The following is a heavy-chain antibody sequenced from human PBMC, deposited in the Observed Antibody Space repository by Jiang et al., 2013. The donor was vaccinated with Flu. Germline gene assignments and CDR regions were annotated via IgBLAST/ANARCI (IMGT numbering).Heavy chain of an antibody. CDR3: TKASREWYYGIVTGYYKALDI. CDR1: GFTFGNFG. D-gene: IGHD3-9*01. Sequence: QLVESGGALVQPGGSLRLSCAASGFTFGNFGMSWVRQAPGKGLEWVSTISGDGRSTYYPDPVRGRFTISRDNSKNTLYLQMDSLRAEDTAMYFCTKASREWYYGIVTGYYKALDIWGQGTLVTVSS. J-gene: IGHJ4*02. CDR2: ISGDGRST. V-gene: IGHV3-23*04.